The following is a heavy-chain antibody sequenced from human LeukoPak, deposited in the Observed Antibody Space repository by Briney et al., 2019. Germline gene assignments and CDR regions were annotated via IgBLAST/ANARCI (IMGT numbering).Heavy chain of an antibody. D-gene: IGHD3-16*01. CDR1: GLTFSVYW. V-gene: IGHV3-7*01. J-gene: IGHJ4*02. Sequence: GGSLRLSCAASGLTFSVYWMHWVRQALGKGLEWVAKIKQYGSEKYYVDSVKGRFTISRDNAKNSLSLQMNSLRAEDTAVYYCARIGGLRRYFDYWGQGTLVTVSS. CDR3: ARIGGLRRYFDY. CDR2: IKQYGSEK.